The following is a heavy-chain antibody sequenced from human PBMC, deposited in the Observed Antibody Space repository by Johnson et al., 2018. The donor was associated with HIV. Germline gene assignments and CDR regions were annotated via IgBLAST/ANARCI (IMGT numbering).Heavy chain of an antibody. J-gene: IGHJ3*02. CDR1: GFTFEDYG. V-gene: IGHV3-20*04. D-gene: IGHD4-23*01. CDR2: INWNGGST. CDR3: AKGRGSYGGAFDI. Sequence: EVQLVESGGGVVRPGGSLRLSCAVSGFTFEDYGISWVRQAPGKGLEWVSDINWNGGSTAYAGSVKGRFTISRDNAKNSLYLQMNSLRAEDTALYYCAKGRGSYGGAFDIWGQGTMVTVSS.